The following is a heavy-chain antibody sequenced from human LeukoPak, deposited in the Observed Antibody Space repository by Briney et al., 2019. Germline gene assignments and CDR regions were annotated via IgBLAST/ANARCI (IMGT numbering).Heavy chain of an antibody. J-gene: IGHJ4*02. V-gene: IGHV3-49*03. CDR1: GFTFGDFA. CDR2: LRSKDYGGTT. D-gene: IGHD6-19*01. Sequence: GGSLRFSCTGSGFTFGDFAMSWFRQAPGKGLEWVAFLRSKDYGGTTEYAASVKGRFTISRDDSKSIAYLQMSSLKTEDTAVYYCTRDLKAGNRGYWGQGTLVTVSS. CDR3: TRDLKAGNRGY.